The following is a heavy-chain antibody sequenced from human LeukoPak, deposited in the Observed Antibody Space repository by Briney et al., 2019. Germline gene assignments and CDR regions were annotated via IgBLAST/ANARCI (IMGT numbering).Heavy chain of an antibody. V-gene: IGHV1-69*06. CDR2: IIPIFGTA. CDR1: GGTFSSYA. J-gene: IGHJ5*02. Sequence: GSSVKVSCRASGGTFSSYAISWVRQAPGQGLEWMGGIIPIFGTANYAQKFQGRVTITADKSTSTAYMELSSLRSEDTAVYYCARDGFLTGDNWFDPWGQGTLVTVSS. CDR3: ARDGFLTGDNWFDP. D-gene: IGHD7-27*01.